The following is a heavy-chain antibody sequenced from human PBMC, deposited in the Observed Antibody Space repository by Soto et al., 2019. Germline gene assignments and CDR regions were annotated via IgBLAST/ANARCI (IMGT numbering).Heavy chain of an antibody. D-gene: IGHD4-17*01. J-gene: IGHJ4*02. CDR2: IYYSGST. Sequence: SETLSLTCTVSGGSISSSSYYWGWIRQPPGKGLEWIGSIYYSGSTYYNPSLKSRFTISVDTSKNQFSLKLSSVTAADTAVYYCARFDYGDYIFFADYWGQGTLVTISS. CDR1: GGSISSSSYY. V-gene: IGHV4-39*01. CDR3: ARFDYGDYIFFADY.